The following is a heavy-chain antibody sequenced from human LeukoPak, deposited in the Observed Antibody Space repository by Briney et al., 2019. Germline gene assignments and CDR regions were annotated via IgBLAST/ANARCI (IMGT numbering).Heavy chain of an antibody. V-gene: IGHV3-21*01. CDR1: GFTFSSYS. CDR3: ARGTGTIFGVVIKRNWFDP. Sequence: GGSLRLSCAASGFTFSSYSMNWVRQAPGKGLEWVSSISSSSSYIYYADSVKGRFTISRDNAKNSLYLQMNSLRAEDTTVYYCARGTGTIFGVVIKRNWFDPWGQGTLVTVSS. J-gene: IGHJ5*02. D-gene: IGHD3-3*01. CDR2: ISSSSSYI.